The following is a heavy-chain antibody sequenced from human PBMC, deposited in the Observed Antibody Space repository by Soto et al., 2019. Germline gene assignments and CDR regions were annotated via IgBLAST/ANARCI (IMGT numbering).Heavy chain of an antibody. CDR3: ASLIRGSGSYYNYYFDY. J-gene: IGHJ4*02. CDR2: IYYSGIT. Sequence: QLQLQESGPGLVKPSETLSLTCTVSGGSISSGTYYWGWIRQPPGKGLEWIGSIYYSGITYYNPFLKSRVTISVDTSKNQFSLKLSFVTAADTAVYYCASLIRGSGSYYNYYFDYWGQGTLVTVSS. D-gene: IGHD3-10*01. CDR1: GGSISSGTYY. V-gene: IGHV4-39*01.